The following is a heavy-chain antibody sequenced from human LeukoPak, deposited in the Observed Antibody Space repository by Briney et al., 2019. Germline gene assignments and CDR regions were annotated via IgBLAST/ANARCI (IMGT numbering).Heavy chain of an antibody. J-gene: IGHJ4*02. Sequence: QTGGSLRLSCAASGFTFSSYWMHWVRQAPGKGLVWVSRIKSDGSSTTYADSVKGRFTISRDNAKNMLYLQMNSLRAEDTAVYYCARDWMGDYWGQGTLVTVSS. CDR2: IKSDGSST. D-gene: IGHD2-2*03. CDR1: GFTFSSYW. V-gene: IGHV3-74*03. CDR3: ARDWMGDY.